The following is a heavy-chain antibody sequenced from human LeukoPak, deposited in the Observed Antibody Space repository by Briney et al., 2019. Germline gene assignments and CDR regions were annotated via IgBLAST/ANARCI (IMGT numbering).Heavy chain of an antibody. J-gene: IGHJ5*02. CDR1: GGSISSSSYY. V-gene: IGHV4-39*07. CDR3: ASSPPLWFGDFPGGWFDP. CDR2: IYYSGST. Sequence: SETLSLTCTVSGGSISSSSYYWGWIRQPPGKGLEWIGSIYYSGSTYYNPSLKSRVTISVDTSKNQFSLKLSSVTAADTAVYYCASSPPLWFGDFPGGWFDPWGQGTLVTVSS. D-gene: IGHD3-10*01.